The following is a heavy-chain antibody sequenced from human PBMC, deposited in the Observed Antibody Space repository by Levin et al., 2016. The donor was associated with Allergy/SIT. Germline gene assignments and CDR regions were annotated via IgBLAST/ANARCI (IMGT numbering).Heavy chain of an antibody. Sequence: GESLKISCGASGFTFSSYAMHWIRQAPGKGLEWVAFISFDGTNIRYADSVKGRFTISRDNSNNTVSLQMNSLRVEDTAVYYCASHPYYGGVKWGRGTLVTVSS. CDR3: ASHPYYGGVK. V-gene: IGHV3-30-3*01. J-gene: IGHJ4*02. D-gene: IGHD3-3*01. CDR1: GFTFSSYA. CDR2: ISFDGTNI.